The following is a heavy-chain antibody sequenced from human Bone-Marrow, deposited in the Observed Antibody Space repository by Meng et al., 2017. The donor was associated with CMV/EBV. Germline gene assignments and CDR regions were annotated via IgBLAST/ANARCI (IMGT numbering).Heavy chain of an antibody. CDR3: ARQLVPLYYYGMDV. CDR1: GFSLSTSGMC. J-gene: IGHJ6*02. Sequence: SGPTLVKPTQTLTLTCTFSGFSLSTSGMCVSWVRQPPRKALGWLALIDWDDDKYYSTSLKTRLTISKDTSKNQVVLTMTNMDPVDTATYYCARQLVPLYYYGMDVWGQGTTVTVSS. V-gene: IGHV2-70*20. CDR2: IDWDDDK. D-gene: IGHD6-13*01.